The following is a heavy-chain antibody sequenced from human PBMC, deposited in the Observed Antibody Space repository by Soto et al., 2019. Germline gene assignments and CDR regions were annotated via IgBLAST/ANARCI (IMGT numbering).Heavy chain of an antibody. Sequence: LRLSCAASGFTFSSYAMHWVRQAPGKGLEWVAVISYDGSNKYYADSVKGRFTISRDNSKNTLYLQMNSLRAEDTAVYYCARDEPFGDCSRFDYWGQGTLVTVSS. J-gene: IGHJ4*02. V-gene: IGHV3-30-3*01. CDR3: ARDEPFGDCSRFDY. D-gene: IGHD2-21*02. CDR1: GFTFSSYA. CDR2: ISYDGSNK.